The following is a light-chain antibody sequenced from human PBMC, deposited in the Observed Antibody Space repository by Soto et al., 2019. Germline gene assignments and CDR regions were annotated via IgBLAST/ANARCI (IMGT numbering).Light chain of an antibody. CDR3: SSYTSSQIVI. J-gene: IGLJ2*01. Sequence: QSALTQPASVSGSPGESITISCTGTSSDVGGYNYVSWYQQHPGEAPKLMIFEVSNRPSGVSDRFSGSKSGDTASLTISGLQAEDEADYYCSSYTSSQIVIFGGGTKVTVL. CDR1: SSDVGGYNY. CDR2: EVS. V-gene: IGLV2-14*03.